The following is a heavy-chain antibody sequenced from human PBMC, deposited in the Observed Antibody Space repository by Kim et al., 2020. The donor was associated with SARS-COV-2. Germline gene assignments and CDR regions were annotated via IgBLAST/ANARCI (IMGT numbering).Heavy chain of an antibody. J-gene: IGHJ4*02. Sequence: SETLSLTCTVSGGSVRNNSYYWGWTRQPPGKGLEWIGSIYYSGITYYNPSLKSRVIISVDTSKNQFSLKLSSVTAADTAVFYCARHRDGVVARTALDYWGQGTLVTVSS. D-gene: IGHD2-21*01. V-gene: IGHV4-39*01. CDR2: IYYSGIT. CDR1: GGSVRNNSYY. CDR3: ARHRDGVVARTALDY.